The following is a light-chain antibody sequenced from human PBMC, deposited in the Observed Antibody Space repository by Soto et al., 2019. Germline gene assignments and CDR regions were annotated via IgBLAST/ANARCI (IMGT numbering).Light chain of an antibody. Sequence: DIQMTQSPSSLSASLGDRVTITCRASQGIGVYLACFQQKPGKVPKLLIYASSTLQSVVPSRFSGSGSGTDFTLTISSLQPEDFATYYCQKYNSAPLTFGGGTKVEIK. J-gene: IGKJ4*01. CDR2: ASS. CDR3: QKYNSAPLT. V-gene: IGKV1-27*01. CDR1: QGIGVY.